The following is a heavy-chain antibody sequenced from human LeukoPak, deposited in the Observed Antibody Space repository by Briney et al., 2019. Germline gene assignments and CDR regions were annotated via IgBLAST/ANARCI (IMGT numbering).Heavy chain of an antibody. J-gene: IGHJ5*02. Sequence: SETLSLTCTVSGDSISSYYWSWIRQTPRKGLGWIGYMYHSGITKYNPSLKSRVTISVDTSKNQFSLKLSSVTAADTAVYYCARESNCSGGSCPKNNWFDPWGQGTLVTVSS. V-gene: IGHV4-59*01. D-gene: IGHD2-15*01. CDR3: ARESNCSGGSCPKNNWFDP. CDR2: MYHSGIT. CDR1: GDSISSYY.